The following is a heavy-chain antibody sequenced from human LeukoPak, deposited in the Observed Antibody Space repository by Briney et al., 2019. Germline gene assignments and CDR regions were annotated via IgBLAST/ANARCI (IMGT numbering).Heavy chain of an antibody. J-gene: IGHJ6*02. V-gene: IGHV3-74*01. Sequence: PGGSLRLSCAASGFRFNTYWMHWVRQAPGEGLVWVSLISSDGSKALYADSVQGRFTISRDNAKKSLYLQMNSLRAEDTAVYYCARGRGYGSGSYYGMDVWGQGTTVTVSS. CDR2: ISSDGSKA. CDR3: ARGRGYGSGSYYGMDV. D-gene: IGHD3-10*01. CDR1: GFRFNTYW.